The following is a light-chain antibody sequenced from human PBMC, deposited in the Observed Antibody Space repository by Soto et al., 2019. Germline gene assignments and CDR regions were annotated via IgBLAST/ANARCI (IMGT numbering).Light chain of an antibody. CDR1: SSNIGAGYD. J-gene: IGLJ2*01. CDR2: GDS. CDR3: QSYDSSLSGVV. Sequence: QSVLTQPPSVSGAPGQSVTISCTGSSSNIGAGYDVHWYQQLPGTAPKLLIYGDSNRPSGVPDRFSGSKSGTSASLAITGLQAEDEAVYFCQSYDSSLSGVVFGGGTKLTVL. V-gene: IGLV1-40*01.